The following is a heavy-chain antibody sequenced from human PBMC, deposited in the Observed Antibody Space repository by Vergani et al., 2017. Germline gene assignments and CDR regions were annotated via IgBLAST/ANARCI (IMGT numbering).Heavy chain of an antibody. CDR2: IIPNSGGS. Sequence: QVQLVQSGAEVKKPGSSVKFSCKASGGTFSSYAISWVRQAPGQGLEWMGMIIPNSGGSTYAQKFQGRVTMTRDTSISTAYMELSRLRSDDTAVYYCARGQWLPTLSFDYWGQGTLVTVSS. V-gene: IGHV1-2*02. CDR3: ARGQWLPTLSFDY. J-gene: IGHJ4*02. D-gene: IGHD6-19*01. CDR1: GGTFSSYA.